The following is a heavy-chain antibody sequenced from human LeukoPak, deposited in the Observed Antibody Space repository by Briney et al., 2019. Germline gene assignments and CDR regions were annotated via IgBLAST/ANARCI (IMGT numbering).Heavy chain of an antibody. V-gene: IGHV4-59*01. J-gene: IGHJ5*02. D-gene: IGHD3-10*01. CDR3: ATMVRGVIITPFSWFDP. CDR1: GGSFSGYY. CDR2: IYYSGST. Sequence: SETLSLTCAVYGGSFSGYYWSWIRQPPGKGLEWIGYIYYSGSTNYNPSLKSRVTISVDTSKNQFSLKLSSVTAADTAVYYCATMVRGVIITPFSWFDPWGQGTLVTVSS.